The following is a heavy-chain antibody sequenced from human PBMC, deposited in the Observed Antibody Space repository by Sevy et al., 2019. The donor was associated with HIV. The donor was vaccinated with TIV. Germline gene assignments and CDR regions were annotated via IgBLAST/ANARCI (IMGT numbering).Heavy chain of an antibody. CDR3: AQERLGTFES. CDR2: VEPDGGNK. CDR1: GFTFSAYW. J-gene: IGHJ4*02. D-gene: IGHD1-26*01. V-gene: IGHV3-7*01. Sequence: GGSLRLSCAASGFTFSAYWMNWVRQAPGKGLEWVANVEPDGGNKHYVDSVEGRFTISRDNAKNSLYLEMNSLRVEDTAVYYCAQERLGTFESWGQGTLVTVSS.